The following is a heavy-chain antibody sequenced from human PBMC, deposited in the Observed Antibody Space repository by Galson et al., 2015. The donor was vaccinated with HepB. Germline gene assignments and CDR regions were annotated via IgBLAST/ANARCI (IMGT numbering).Heavy chain of an antibody. D-gene: IGHD3-22*01. CDR3: ARFYYDSSGWSAQGYFDY. V-gene: IGHV3-30-3*01. J-gene: IGHJ4*02. Sequence: SLRLSCAASGFTFSNYAMHWVRQAPGKGLEWVAVISYDGNNKYYADSVKGRFTISRDNSMNTLYLQLNSLRAEDTAVYYCARFYYDSSGWSAQGYFDYWGQGTLVTVSS. CDR2: ISYDGNNK. CDR1: GFTFSNYA.